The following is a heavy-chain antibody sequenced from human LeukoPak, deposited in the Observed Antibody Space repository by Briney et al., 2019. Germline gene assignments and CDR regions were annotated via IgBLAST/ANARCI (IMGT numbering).Heavy chain of an antibody. CDR3: AKGSSGSYYSYYYYYMDV. D-gene: IGHD1-26*01. V-gene: IGHV3-30*04. Sequence: GRSLRLSCAASGFTFSSYAMHWVRQAPGKGLEWVAVISYDGSNKYYADSVKGRFTISRDNSKNTLYLQMNSLRAEDTAVYYCAKGSSGSYYSYYYYYMDVWGKGTTVTISS. J-gene: IGHJ6*03. CDR2: ISYDGSNK. CDR1: GFTFSSYA.